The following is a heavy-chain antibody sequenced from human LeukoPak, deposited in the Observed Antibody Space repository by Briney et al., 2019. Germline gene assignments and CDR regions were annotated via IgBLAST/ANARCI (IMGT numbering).Heavy chain of an antibody. CDR2: IYHSGST. D-gene: IGHD2-8*01. J-gene: IGHJ4*02. V-gene: IGHV4-38-2*01. Sequence: SETLSLTCAVSGYSISSGYYWGWIRQPPGTGLEWIGSIYHSGSTYYNPSLKSRLTISVDTSKNQFSLKPSSVTAADTAVYYCSGGYCTNGVCYTGDYWGQGTLVTVSS. CDR1: GYSISSGYY. CDR3: SGGYCTNGVCYTGDY.